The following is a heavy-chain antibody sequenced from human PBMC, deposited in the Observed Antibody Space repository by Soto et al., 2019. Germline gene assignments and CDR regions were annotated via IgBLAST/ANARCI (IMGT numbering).Heavy chain of an antibody. CDR2: INHSGST. Sequence: SETLSLTCAVYGGSFSGYYCICIRHPAVKGLEWIVEINHSGSTNYNPSLKSRVTISVDTSKNQFSLKLSSVTAADTAVYYCARGRRIFGVVIRGWFDPWGQGTLVTVSS. V-gene: IGHV4-34*01. J-gene: IGHJ5*02. CDR3: ARGRRIFGVVIRGWFDP. D-gene: IGHD3-3*01. CDR1: GGSFSGYY.